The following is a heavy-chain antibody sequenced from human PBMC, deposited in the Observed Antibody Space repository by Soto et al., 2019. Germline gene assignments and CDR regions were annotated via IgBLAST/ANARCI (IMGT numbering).Heavy chain of an antibody. V-gene: IGHV3-53*01. Sequence: GGSLRLSCAASGFDVSYNYMSWVRQAPGKGLEWLSIIHPDGATYYAGSVKGRFTISRDNSKNTLYLQMNSLRAEDTAVYYCAKSTVNGLEVAFDIWGQGTMVTVSS. CDR1: GFDVSYNY. CDR2: IHPDGAT. D-gene: IGHD4-17*01. J-gene: IGHJ3*02. CDR3: AKSTVNGLEVAFDI.